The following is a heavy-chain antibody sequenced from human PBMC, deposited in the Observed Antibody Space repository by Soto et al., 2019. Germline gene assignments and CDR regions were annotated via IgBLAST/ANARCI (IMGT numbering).Heavy chain of an antibody. CDR3: SGGSCPLPPPGACLFDP. Sequence: AETLSLTCTVSGGSISSSSYYRGWIRQPPGKGLEWIGSIYYSGSTYYNPSLKSRVTISVDTSKNQFSLKLSSVTAADTAVYFCSGGSCPLPPPGACLFDPWGQGTLVTVSS. CDR2: IYYSGST. V-gene: IGHV4-39*01. J-gene: IGHJ5*02. D-gene: IGHD2-15*01. CDR1: GGSISSSSYY.